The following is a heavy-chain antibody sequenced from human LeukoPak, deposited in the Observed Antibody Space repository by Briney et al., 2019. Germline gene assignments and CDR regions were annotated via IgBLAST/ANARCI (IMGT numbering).Heavy chain of an antibody. V-gene: IGHV4-30-4*01. CDR1: GGSISSGDYY. D-gene: IGHD2-8*01. J-gene: IGHJ4*02. CDR2: IYYSGST. Sequence: KPSQTLSLTCTVSGGSISSGDYYWSWIRQPPGKGLEWIGYIYYSGSTYYNPSLKSRVTISVDTSKNQFSLKLSSVTAADTAVYYCASHWRILYSCFDYWGQGTLVTVSS. CDR3: ASHWRILYSCFDY.